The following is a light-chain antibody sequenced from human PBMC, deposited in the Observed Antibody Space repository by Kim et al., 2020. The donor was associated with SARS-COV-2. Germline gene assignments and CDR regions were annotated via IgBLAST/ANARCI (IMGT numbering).Light chain of an antibody. CDR2: AAS. CDR3: QQYYSYPPS. CDR1: QGISSY. J-gene: IGKJ2*03. Sequence: SASTGDRVTIPCRASQGISSYLAWYQQKPGKAPKLLIYAASTLQSGVPSRFSGSGSGTDFTLTISCLQSEDFATYYCQQYYSYPPSFGQGTKLEI. V-gene: IGKV1-8*01.